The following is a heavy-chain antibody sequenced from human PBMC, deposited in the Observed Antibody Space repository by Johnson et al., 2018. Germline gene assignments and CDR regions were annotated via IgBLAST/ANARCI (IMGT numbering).Heavy chain of an antibody. V-gene: IGHV3-20*01. CDR3: ARAVGATTFWYFGL. J-gene: IGHJ2*01. CDR1: GFTFDDYA. Sequence: EVQLVESGGGVVRPGGSLRLSCAASGFTFDDYAMSWVRQAPGKGLEWVSGINWNGGSTGYADSVKGRFTISRDNAKNSLYLQMNSLRAEDTALYHCARAVGATTFWYFGLWGRGTLVTVSS. CDR2: INWNGGST. D-gene: IGHD1-26*01.